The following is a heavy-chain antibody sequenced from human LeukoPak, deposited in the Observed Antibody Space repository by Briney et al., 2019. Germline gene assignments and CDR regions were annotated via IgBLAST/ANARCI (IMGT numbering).Heavy chain of an antibody. D-gene: IGHD3-3*01. Sequence: PGGSLRLSCAASGFTFSSYGMHWVRQAPGKGLEWVAVIWYDGSNKYYADSVKGRFTISRDNSKNTLYLQMNSLRAEDTAVYYCARDLLNDFWSGPSLSRGMDVWGQGTTVTVSS. J-gene: IGHJ6*02. V-gene: IGHV3-33*01. CDR2: IWYDGSNK. CDR3: ARDLLNDFWSGPSLSRGMDV. CDR1: GFTFSSYG.